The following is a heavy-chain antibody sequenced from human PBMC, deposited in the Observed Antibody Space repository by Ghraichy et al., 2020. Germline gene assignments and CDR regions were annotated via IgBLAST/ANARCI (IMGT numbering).Heavy chain of an antibody. CDR2: ITPIFGTA. D-gene: IGHD1-26*01. V-gene: IGHV1-69*13. CDR1: GGTFSTYA. J-gene: IGHJ4*02. Sequence: SVKVSCKASGGTFSTYAISWVRQAPGQGLEWMGGITPIFGTANYAQKFQGRVTITADESTSTAYMELSSLRSEDTAIYYCARDFGPASGSYYVYWGQGSLVTVSS. CDR3: ARDFGPASGSYYVY.